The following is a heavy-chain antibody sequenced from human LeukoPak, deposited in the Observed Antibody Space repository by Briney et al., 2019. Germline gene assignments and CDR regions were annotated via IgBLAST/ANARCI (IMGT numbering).Heavy chain of an antibody. CDR1: GFTFSSYA. J-gene: IGHJ4*02. D-gene: IGHD3-3*01. V-gene: IGHV3-23*01. Sequence: GGTLRLSCAASGFTFSSYAMRWVRKAPGKGREWVSAIGSGSGGTTIYADSVKGRISISRDTSKNTLYLQMNSLRAEDTAVYYCAKYPSTYPEWFDYWGQGTLVTVSS. CDR3: AKYPSTYPEWFDY. CDR2: IGSGSGGTT.